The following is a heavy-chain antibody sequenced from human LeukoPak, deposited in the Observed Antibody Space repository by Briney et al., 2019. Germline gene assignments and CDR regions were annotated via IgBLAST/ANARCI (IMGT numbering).Heavy chain of an antibody. J-gene: IGHJ3*02. V-gene: IGHV4-30-2*01. Sequence: PSQTLSLTCTVSGVSISSGGYYWSWIRQPPGKSLEWIGYIYHSGSTYYNPSLKSRVTISVDRSKNQFSLKLSSVTAADTAVYYCARGVVPAASGAFDIWGQGTMVTVSS. D-gene: IGHD2-2*01. CDR1: GVSISSGGYY. CDR2: IYHSGST. CDR3: ARGVVPAASGAFDI.